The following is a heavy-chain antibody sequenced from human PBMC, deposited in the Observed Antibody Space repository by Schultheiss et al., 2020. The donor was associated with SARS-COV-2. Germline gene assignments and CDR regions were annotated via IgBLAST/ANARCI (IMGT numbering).Heavy chain of an antibody. J-gene: IGHJ1*01. CDR1: GGTFSSYA. D-gene: IGHD3-3*01. Sequence: SVKVSCKASGGTFSSYAISWVRQAPGQGLEWMGGIIPIFGTANYAQKFQGRVTITADESTSTAYMELSSLRSEDTAVYYCARGNTYYDFWSGYRDFQHWGQGTLVTVSS. CDR3: ARGNTYYDFWSGYRDFQH. CDR2: IIPIFGTA. V-gene: IGHV1-69*13.